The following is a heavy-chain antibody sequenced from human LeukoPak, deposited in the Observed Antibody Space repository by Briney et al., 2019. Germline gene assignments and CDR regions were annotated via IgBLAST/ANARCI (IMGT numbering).Heavy chain of an antibody. CDR2: IKQDGSEK. V-gene: IGHV3-7*01. Sequence: PGGSLRLSCAASGFTFSSYWMSWVRQAPGKGLEWVANIKQDGSEKYYVDSVKGRFTISRDNAKTALHLEMNNLRAEDTAVYYCARERGGYCSSTSCSNAIDYWGQGTLVTVSS. CDR1: GFTFSSYW. D-gene: IGHD2-2*01. J-gene: IGHJ4*02. CDR3: ARERGGYCSSTSCSNAIDY.